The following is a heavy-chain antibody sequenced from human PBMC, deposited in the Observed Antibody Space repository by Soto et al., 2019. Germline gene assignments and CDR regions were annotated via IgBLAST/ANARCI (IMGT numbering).Heavy chain of an antibody. CDR1: GFTFDDYA. J-gene: IGHJ4*02. Sequence: EVQLVESGGGLVQPGRSLRLSCAASGFTFDDYAMHWVRQAPGKGLEWVSGISWNSGSIGYADSVKGRFTISRDNAKNSLYLQMNSLRTEDTAVYYCVRGTIVGATFTYWGQGTLVTVSS. D-gene: IGHD1-26*01. CDR3: VRGTIVGATFTY. V-gene: IGHV3-9*01. CDR2: ISWNSGSI.